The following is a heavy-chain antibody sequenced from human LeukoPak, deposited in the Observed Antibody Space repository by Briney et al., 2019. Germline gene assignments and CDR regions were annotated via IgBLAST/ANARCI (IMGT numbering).Heavy chain of an antibody. Sequence: ASVKVSCKASGYTFTGYYIHWVRQAPGQGLEWMGWINPNSGGTNYAQKFQGRVTMTRDTSISTAYMELSRLRSDDTAAYYCARPYGSGQYNWFDPWGQGTLVTVSS. D-gene: IGHD3-10*01. CDR1: GYTFTGYY. CDR2: INPNSGGT. V-gene: IGHV1-2*02. J-gene: IGHJ5*02. CDR3: ARPYGSGQYNWFDP.